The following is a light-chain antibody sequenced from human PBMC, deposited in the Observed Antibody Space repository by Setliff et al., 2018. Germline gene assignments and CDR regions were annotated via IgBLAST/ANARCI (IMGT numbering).Light chain of an antibody. Sequence: QSVLTQPPSAYGTPGQRVTISCSGSSSNIGSNTVNWYQQLPGTAPKLLIYRNNQRPSGVPDRFSGSKSGTSASLAISGLQSADEADYYCAAWDDSLNVVVFGGGTKVTVL. CDR3: AAWDDSLNVVV. J-gene: IGLJ2*01. V-gene: IGLV1-44*01. CDR2: RNN. CDR1: SSNIGSNT.